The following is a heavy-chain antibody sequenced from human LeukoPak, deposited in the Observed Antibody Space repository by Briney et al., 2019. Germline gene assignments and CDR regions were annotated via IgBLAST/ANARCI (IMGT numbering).Heavy chain of an antibody. CDR2: ISAYNGNT. D-gene: IGHD2-2*01. Sequence: ASVKVSCKASGYTFTSYGISWVRQAPGQGLEWMGWISAYNGNTNYAQKLQGRVTMTTDTSTSTAYTELRSLRSDDTAVYYCARDSPLGYCSSTSCYGHYWGQGTLVTVSS. CDR1: GYTFTSYG. V-gene: IGHV1-18*01. CDR3: ARDSPLGYCSSTSCYGHY. J-gene: IGHJ4*02.